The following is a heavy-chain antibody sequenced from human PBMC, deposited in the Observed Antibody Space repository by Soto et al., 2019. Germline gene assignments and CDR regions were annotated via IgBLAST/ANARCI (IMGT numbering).Heavy chain of an antibody. CDR1: GGSISSSSYY. J-gene: IGHJ2*01. D-gene: IGHD6-6*01. CDR2: IYYSGST. Sequence: SETLSLTCTVSGGSISSSSYYWGWIRQPPGKGLEWIGSIYYSGSTYYNPSLKSRVTISVDTSKNQFSLKLSSVTAADTVVYYCARRLAFYWYFDLWGRGTLVTVSS. V-gene: IGHV4-39*01. CDR3: ARRLAFYWYFDL.